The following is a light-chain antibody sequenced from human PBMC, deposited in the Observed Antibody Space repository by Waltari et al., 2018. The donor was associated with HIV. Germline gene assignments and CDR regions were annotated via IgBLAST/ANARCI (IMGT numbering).Light chain of an antibody. CDR3: QQYGSSRWT. CDR1: PGGSDGN. V-gene: IGKV3-20*01. CDR2: VGS. J-gene: IGKJ1*01. Sequence: SSRATPGGSDGNLSVYQQKRGHDPRLRIYVGSSRATGIPDRFSGSGSRTDFTLTSSRLEPEDFGVYYCQQYGSSRWTFGQGTKVEIK.